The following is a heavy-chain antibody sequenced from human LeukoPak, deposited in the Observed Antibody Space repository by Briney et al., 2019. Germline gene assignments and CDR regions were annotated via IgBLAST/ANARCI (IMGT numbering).Heavy chain of an antibody. CDR3: ARQITDQSSGYDSIDY. V-gene: IGHV5-51*01. CDR2: IYPGDSDT. D-gene: IGHD5-12*01. J-gene: IGHJ4*02. Sequence: GESLKISFQASGYRFTTYWIGWVRQMPGKGVEWMGIIYPGDSDTRYSPSFEGQVTISADKSFTTAYLQWSSLKASDTAMYYCARQITDQSSGYDSIDYWGQGTLVTVSS. CDR1: GYRFTTYW.